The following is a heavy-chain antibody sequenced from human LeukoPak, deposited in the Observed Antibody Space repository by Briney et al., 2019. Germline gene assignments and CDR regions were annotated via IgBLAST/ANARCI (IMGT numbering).Heavy chain of an antibody. J-gene: IGHJ3*02. CDR1: GGSISTDY. V-gene: IGHV4-59*01. CDR3: VRASVESGGAFDI. CDR2: VSFGGGT. Sequence: SETLSLTCTVSGGSISTDYWSWIRQPPGKGLDWIGYVSFGGGTNYNPSLTSRVITSADTSKNQFSLNLTSVTAADTAVYYCVRASVESGGAFDIWGQGTMVTVSS. D-gene: IGHD2-15*01.